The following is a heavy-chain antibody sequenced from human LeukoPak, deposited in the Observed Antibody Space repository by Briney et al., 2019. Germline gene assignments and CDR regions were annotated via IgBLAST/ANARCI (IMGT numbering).Heavy chain of an antibody. V-gene: IGHV3-30*01. CDR2: ISYDGSNK. CDR1: GFTFSGYA. Sequence: GRSLRLSCAASGFTFSGYAMHWVRQAPGKGLEWVAVISYDGSNKYYADSVKGRFTISRDNSKNTLYLQMNSLRAEDTAVYYCARDPTIVAIQGYFDYWGQGTLVTVSS. CDR3: ARDPTIVAIQGYFDY. D-gene: IGHD2-15*01. J-gene: IGHJ4*02.